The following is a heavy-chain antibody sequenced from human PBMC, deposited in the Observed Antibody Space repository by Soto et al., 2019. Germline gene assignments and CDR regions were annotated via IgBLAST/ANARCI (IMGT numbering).Heavy chain of an antibody. CDR2: IIPILGIA. D-gene: IGHD2-2*01. CDR1: GGTFSSYT. Sequence: GASVKVSCKASGGTFSSYTISWVRQAPGQGLEWMGRIIPILGIANYAQKFQGRVTITADKSTSTAYMELSSLRSEDTAVYYCTELGGYCSSTSCYRWFDPWGQGTLVTV. V-gene: IGHV1-69*02. J-gene: IGHJ5*02. CDR3: TELGGYCSSTSCYRWFDP.